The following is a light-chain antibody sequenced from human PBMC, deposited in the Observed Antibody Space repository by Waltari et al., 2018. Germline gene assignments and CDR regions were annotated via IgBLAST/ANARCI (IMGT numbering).Light chain of an antibody. CDR1: PDISNY. CDR2: DAS. CDR3: QQYDNLPPLT. V-gene: IGKV1-33*01. Sequence: DIQMTQSPSSLSASVGDRVTITCQASPDISNYLNWYQQKPWKAPKLLIYDASNLETGVPSRFSGSGSGTDFTFTISSLQPEDIATYYCQQYDNLPPLTFGGGTKVEIK. J-gene: IGKJ4*01.